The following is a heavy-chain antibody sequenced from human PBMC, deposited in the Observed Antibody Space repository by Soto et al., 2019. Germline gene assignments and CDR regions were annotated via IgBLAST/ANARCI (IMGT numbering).Heavy chain of an antibody. V-gene: IGHV4-34*01. CDR3: ARSVVRGVGYYYGMDV. CDR2: INHSGST. CDR1: GGSFSGYY. D-gene: IGHD3-10*01. Sequence: SETLSLTCAVYGGSFSGYYWSWIRQPPGKGLEWIGEINHSGSTNYNPSLKSRVTISVDTSKNQFSLKLSSVTAADTAVYYCARSVVRGVGYYYGMDVWGQGTTVTVSS. J-gene: IGHJ6*02.